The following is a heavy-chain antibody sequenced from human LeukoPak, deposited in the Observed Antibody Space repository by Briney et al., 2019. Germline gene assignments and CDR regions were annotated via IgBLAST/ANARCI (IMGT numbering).Heavy chain of an antibody. CDR1: GFTFGDYA. D-gene: IGHD3-3*01. V-gene: IGHV3-49*04. CDR3: TRHPTYDFWSGRGY. Sequence: PGRSLRLSCTASGFTFGDYAMSWVRQAPGKGLEWVGFIRSKAYGGTTEYAASVKGRFTISRDDSKSIAYLQMNSLKTEDTAVYYCTRHPTYDFWSGRGYWGQGTLVTVSS. J-gene: IGHJ4*02. CDR2: IRSKAYGGTT.